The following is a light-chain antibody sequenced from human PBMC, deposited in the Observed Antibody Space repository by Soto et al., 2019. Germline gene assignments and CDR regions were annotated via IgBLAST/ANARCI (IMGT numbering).Light chain of an antibody. CDR2: DAS. CDR1: QTIGSW. Sequence: DIQMTQSPSTLSASVGDRVTITCRASQTIGSWLAWYQQKPGKAPELMIYDASTLEGGVPSRFSGSVSGTEFSLTITSLQPDDFATFYCQQYSSFPRTFGQGTKVEIK. V-gene: IGKV1-5*01. J-gene: IGKJ1*01. CDR3: QQYSSFPRT.